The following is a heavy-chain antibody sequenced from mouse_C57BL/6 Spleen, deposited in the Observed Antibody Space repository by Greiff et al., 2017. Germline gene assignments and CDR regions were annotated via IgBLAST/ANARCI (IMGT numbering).Heavy chain of an antibody. CDR3: WQLAFDY. Sequence: QVQLQQSGAELVRPGASVTMSCKASGYTFTDYEITWVKQTPVHGLEWIGAIDPETGSTAYNQKFKGKAILTADKSSSTAYMELRSLTSEDSAVYYCWQLAFDYWGNGTTLTVSS. V-gene: IGHV1-15*01. CDR2: IDPETGST. CDR1: GYTFTDYE. D-gene: IGHD4-1*02. J-gene: IGHJ2*01.